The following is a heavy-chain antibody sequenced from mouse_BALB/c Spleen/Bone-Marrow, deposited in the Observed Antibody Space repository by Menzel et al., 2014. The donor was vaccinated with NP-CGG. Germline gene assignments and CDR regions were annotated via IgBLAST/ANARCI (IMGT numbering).Heavy chain of an antibody. J-gene: IGHJ2*01. V-gene: IGHV1-14*01. Sequence: EVQLVESGPELVKPGASVKMSCKASGYTFTSYVMHWVKQTPGQGLEWIGYINPYNDGTKYNEKFKGKATLTSDKSSSTAYMELSSLTSEDSAVYYCARPRQLGLPHYFDYWGQGTLSQSPQ. CDR1: GYTFTSYV. D-gene: IGHD3-2*01. CDR2: INPYNDGT. CDR3: ARPRQLGLPHYFDY.